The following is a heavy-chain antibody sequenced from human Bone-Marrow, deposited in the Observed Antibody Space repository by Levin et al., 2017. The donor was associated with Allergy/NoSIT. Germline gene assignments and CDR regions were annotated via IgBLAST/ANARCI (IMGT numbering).Heavy chain of an antibody. CDR1: GFTFDDYA. D-gene: IGHD6-13*01. J-gene: IGHJ5*02. CDR2: ISWNSGSR. V-gene: IGHV3-9*01. CDR3: AKDIAAAGIRWFDP. Sequence: SLKISCAASGFTFDDYAMHWVRQAPGKGLEWVSGISWNSGSRGYADSVKGRFTISSDNAKNSLYLQMNSLRAEDTALYYCAKDIAAAGIRWFDPWGKGTLVTVAA.